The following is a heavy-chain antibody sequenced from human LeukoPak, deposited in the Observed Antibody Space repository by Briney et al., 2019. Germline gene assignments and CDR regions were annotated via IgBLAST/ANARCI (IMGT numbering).Heavy chain of an antibody. Sequence: SVKVSCKASGGTFISYAISWVRQAPGQGLEWMGGIIPIFGTANYAHKFQGRVTITTDESTSKAYMELSSLRTDDTAVYYCARALTGDPFILHFDYWGQGTLVTVSS. CDR3: ARALTGDPFILHFDY. CDR1: GGTFISYA. J-gene: IGHJ4*02. V-gene: IGHV1-69*05. D-gene: IGHD7-27*01. CDR2: IIPIFGTA.